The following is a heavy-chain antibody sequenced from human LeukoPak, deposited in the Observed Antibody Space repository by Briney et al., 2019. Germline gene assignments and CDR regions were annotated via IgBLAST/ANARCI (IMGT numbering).Heavy chain of an antibody. V-gene: IGHV3-23*01. D-gene: IGHD7-27*01. Sequence: GGSLRLSCAASGFTFSSYAMNWVRQAPGKGLEWVSSISGSGATTYYADSVQGRFTISRDNSKNTLYLQLNSLRAEDTAVCYCAKGRGNWGGWAFDIWGQGTMVTVSS. J-gene: IGHJ3*02. CDR1: GFTFSSYA. CDR2: ISGSGATT. CDR3: AKGRGNWGGWAFDI.